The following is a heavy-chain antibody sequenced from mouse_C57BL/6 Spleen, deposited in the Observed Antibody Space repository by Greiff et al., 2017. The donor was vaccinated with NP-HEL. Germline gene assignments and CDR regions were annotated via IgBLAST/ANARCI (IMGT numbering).Heavy chain of an antibody. J-gene: IGHJ4*01. V-gene: IGHV5-16*01. Sequence: EVQRVESEGGLVQPGSSMKLSCTASGFTFSDYYMAWVRQVPEKGLEWVANINYDGSSTYYLDSLKSRFIISRDNAKNILYLQMSSLKSEDTATYYCARASSYNAMDYWGQGTSVTVSS. D-gene: IGHD1-1*01. CDR1: GFTFSDYY. CDR3: ARASSYNAMDY. CDR2: INYDGSST.